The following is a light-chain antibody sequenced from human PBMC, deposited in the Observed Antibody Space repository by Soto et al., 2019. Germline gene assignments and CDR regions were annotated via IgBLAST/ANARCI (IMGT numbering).Light chain of an antibody. V-gene: IGKV3-11*01. Sequence: EIVLTQSPATLSLSPGERATLSCRASQSVSSYFAWYQQKPGQAPRLLIYDAANMATGIPVRFSSRGSGTAFTLTISRLEPKDFAVYYCQQRSNWPTFGQGIKIEIK. J-gene: IGKJ1*01. CDR3: QQRSNWPT. CDR1: QSVSSY. CDR2: DAA.